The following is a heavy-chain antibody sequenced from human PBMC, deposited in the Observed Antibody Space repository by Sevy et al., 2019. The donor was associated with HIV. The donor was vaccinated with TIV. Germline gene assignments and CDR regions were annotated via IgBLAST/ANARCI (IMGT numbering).Heavy chain of an antibody. CDR2: ISGSGGST. CDR3: AKECDYGDYDY. V-gene: IGHV3-23*01. CDR1: GFTFSSYA. Sequence: GGYLRLSCAASGFTFSSYAMSWVRQAPGKGLEWVSAISGSGGSTYYADSVKGRFTISRENSKKTLYLQMNSLRAEDTAVYYCAKECDYGDYDYWGQGTLVTVSS. D-gene: IGHD4-17*01. J-gene: IGHJ4*02.